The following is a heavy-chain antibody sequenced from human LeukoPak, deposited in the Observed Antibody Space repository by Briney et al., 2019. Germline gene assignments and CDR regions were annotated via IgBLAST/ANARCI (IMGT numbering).Heavy chain of an antibody. CDR3: AAVFFSSTVPYFDH. CDR1: GFTFSSSA. CDR2: IVVGSGNT. J-gene: IGHJ4*02. Sequence: SVRVSCKASGFTFSSSAIQWVRQVRGQRLEWIGWIVVGSGNTNYAQKFQDRVTITKDMSTMTAYMELSSLRSEDTALYYCAAVFFSSTVPYFDHWAQGTLVTVSS. D-gene: IGHD2-2*01. V-gene: IGHV1-58*02.